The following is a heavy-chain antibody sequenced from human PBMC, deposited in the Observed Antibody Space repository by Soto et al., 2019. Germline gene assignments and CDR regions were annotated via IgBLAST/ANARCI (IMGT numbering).Heavy chain of an antibody. Sequence: EVQLVESGGGLVQPGGSLGLSCAASGFTFSIYSMNWVRQAPGKGLEWVSYITSDTNTINYADSVKGRFTISRDNAKNSLYLQMTSLRDEDTAVYYCARSVEGHFVYWGQGTLVTVSS. CDR3: ARSVEGHFVY. V-gene: IGHV3-48*02. J-gene: IGHJ4*02. CDR2: ITSDTNTI. D-gene: IGHD6-19*01. CDR1: GFTFSIYS.